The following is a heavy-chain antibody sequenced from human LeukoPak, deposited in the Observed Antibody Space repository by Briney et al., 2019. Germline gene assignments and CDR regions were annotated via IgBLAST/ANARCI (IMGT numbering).Heavy chain of an antibody. CDR2: IIPIFGTA. Sequence: SVKVSCKASGGTFSSYAISWVRQAPGQGLEWMGRIIPIFGTANYAQKFQGRVTITTDESTSTAYMELSSLRSEDMAVYYCARPLRSGYYYNAFDIWGQGTMVTVSS. V-gene: IGHV1-69*05. CDR1: GGTFSSYA. J-gene: IGHJ3*02. CDR3: ARPLRSGYYYNAFDI. D-gene: IGHD3-22*01.